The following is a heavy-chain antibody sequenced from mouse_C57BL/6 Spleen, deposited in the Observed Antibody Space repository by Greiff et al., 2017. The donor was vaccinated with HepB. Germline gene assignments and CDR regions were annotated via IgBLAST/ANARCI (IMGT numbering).Heavy chain of an antibody. V-gene: IGHV14-4*01. CDR1: GFNIKDDY. J-gene: IGHJ3*01. CDR3: TTRPGFAY. CDR2: IDPENGDT. Sequence: VQLKQSGAELVRPGASVKLSCTASGFNIKDDYMHWVKQRPEQGLEWIGWIDPENGDTEYASKFQGKATITADTSSNTAYLQLSSLTSEDTAVYYGTTRPGFAYWGQGTLVTVSA.